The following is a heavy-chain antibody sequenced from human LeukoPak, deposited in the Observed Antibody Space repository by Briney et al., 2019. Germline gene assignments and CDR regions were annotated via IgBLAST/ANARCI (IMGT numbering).Heavy chain of an antibody. D-gene: IGHD5-12*01. CDR1: GFTFSSYA. Sequence: GGSLRLSCAASGFTFSSYAMHWVRQAPGKGLEYVSAISSNGGSTYYANSVKGRFTISRDNSKNTLYLQMGSLRAEDMAVYYCARDLTAWATAMGFDPWGQGTLVTVSS. CDR2: ISSNGGST. CDR3: ARDLTAWATAMGFDP. J-gene: IGHJ5*02. V-gene: IGHV3-64*01.